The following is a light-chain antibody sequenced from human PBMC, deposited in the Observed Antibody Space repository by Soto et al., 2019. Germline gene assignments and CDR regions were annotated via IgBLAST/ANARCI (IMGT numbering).Light chain of an antibody. V-gene: IGKV3D-15*01. CDR1: QTIYSS. CDR3: QQSYSTPRT. CDR2: RAS. Sequence: IQMTQSPATLSGSPGDRATLTCRASQTIYSSVAWYQQRPGQAPKLLIYRASTRASGVPARFSGSGSGTEFTLTISSLQPEDFATYYCQQSYSTPRTFGQGTRLEIK. J-gene: IGKJ5*01.